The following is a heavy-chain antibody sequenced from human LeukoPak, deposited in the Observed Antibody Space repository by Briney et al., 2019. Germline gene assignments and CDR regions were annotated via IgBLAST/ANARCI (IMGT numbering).Heavy chain of an antibody. D-gene: IGHD5-12*01. V-gene: IGHV4-4*07. CDR3: ARERRYSAYEDNDAFDI. CDR2: IYTSGSI. Sequence: SETLSLTCTVSGGSISSYYWSWIRQPAGKGLEWIGRIYTSGSINYNPSLKSRVTMSVDTSKNQFSLKLSSVTAADTAVYYCARERRYSAYEDNDAFDIRGQGTMVTVFS. J-gene: IGHJ3*02. CDR1: GGSISSYY.